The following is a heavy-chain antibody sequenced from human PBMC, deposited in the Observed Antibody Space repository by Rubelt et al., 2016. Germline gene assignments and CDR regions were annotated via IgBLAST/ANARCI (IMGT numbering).Heavy chain of an antibody. J-gene: IGHJ4*02. D-gene: IGHD3-10*01. CDR3: ARDRYSGHGSGSYYASCNY. Sequence: EVQLLESGGGLVQPGGSLRLSCATSGFTFTTYAMSWVRQAPGKGLDWVSAISTSGGTTYYADSVKGRFTISRDNSRNTLYLQMNSLRAEDTVIFYFARDRYSGHGSGSYYASCNYLGQGILVTVSS. CDR2: ISTSGGTT. CDR1: GFTFTTYA. V-gene: IGHV3-23*01.